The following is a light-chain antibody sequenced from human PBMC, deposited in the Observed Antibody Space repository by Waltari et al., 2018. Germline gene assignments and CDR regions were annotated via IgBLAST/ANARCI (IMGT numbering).Light chain of an antibody. V-gene: IGKV3-20*01. J-gene: IGKJ1*01. CDR1: QTFASNY. Sequence: EIVLTQSPGTLSLSPGERATLSCRASQTFASNYLAWYQQKPGQRPRLLVYGASTRAAGIPDRFSGSGSGTDFTLTISRLEPEDFAVYYCHQYGGSPWTFGQGTKVEIK. CDR3: HQYGGSPWT. CDR2: GAS.